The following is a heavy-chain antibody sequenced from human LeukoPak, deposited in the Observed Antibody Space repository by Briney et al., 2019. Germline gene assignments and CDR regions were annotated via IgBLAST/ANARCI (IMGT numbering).Heavy chain of an antibody. Sequence: SETLSLTCTVSGGSISSYYWSWLRQPPGKGLEWIGYIYYSGSTNYNPSLKSRVTMSVDTSKNQFSLKLSSVTAADTAVYFCTRDTGTTGEVKFDPWGQGTLVTVSS. D-gene: IGHD4-17*01. CDR1: GGSISSYY. CDR3: TRDTGTTGEVKFDP. V-gene: IGHV4-59*12. CDR2: IYYSGST. J-gene: IGHJ5*02.